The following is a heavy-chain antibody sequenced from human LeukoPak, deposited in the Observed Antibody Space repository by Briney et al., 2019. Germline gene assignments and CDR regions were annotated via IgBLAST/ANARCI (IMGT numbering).Heavy chain of an antibody. V-gene: IGHV3-7*03. CDR1: GFTFSSYW. D-gene: IGHD3-16*01. CDR3: ARGGGLDV. Sequence: GSLRLSCAASGFTFSSYWMNWARQAPGKGLEWVASIKHNGNVNYYVDSVKGRFTISRNNAKNSLYLQMSNLRAEDTAVYFCARGGGLDVWGQGATVTVSS. CDR2: IKHNGNVN. J-gene: IGHJ6*02.